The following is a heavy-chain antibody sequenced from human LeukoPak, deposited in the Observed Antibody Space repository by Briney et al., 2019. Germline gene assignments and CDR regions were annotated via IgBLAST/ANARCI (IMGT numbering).Heavy chain of an antibody. Sequence: ASVKVSCKASGYTFSSYGFSWVRQAPGQGLEWMGWINAYNGNTNYAQNLQGRVTMTTDTSTSTAYMELRSLRTDDTAVYYCASLSYDILTGYQRFDYWGQGTLVTVSS. CDR1: GYTFSSYG. V-gene: IGHV1-18*01. CDR2: INAYNGNT. CDR3: ASLSYDILTGYQRFDY. J-gene: IGHJ4*02. D-gene: IGHD3-9*01.